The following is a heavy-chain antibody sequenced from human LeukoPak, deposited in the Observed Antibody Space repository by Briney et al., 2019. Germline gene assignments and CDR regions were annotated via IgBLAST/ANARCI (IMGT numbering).Heavy chain of an antibody. D-gene: IGHD3-16*01. CDR1: GYTFTGHY. V-gene: IGHV1-2*02. CDR2: INPKNAAT. Sequence: ASVKVSCKAYGYTFTGHYIHWERQAPGQGLEWMGWINPKNAATNYAQKFQGRVTMTRDTSTGTVYMEVNALRSDDTAVYYCARTLYIASAPGGFDYWGQGTLVTVSS. J-gene: IGHJ4*02. CDR3: ARTLYIASAPGGFDY.